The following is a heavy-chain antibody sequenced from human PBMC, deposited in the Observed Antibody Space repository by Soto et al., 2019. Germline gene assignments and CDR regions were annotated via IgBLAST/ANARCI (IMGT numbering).Heavy chain of an antibody. J-gene: IGHJ4*02. CDR1: GFTVSSNY. D-gene: IGHD3-22*01. Sequence: GGSLRLSCAASGFTVSSNYMSWVRQAPGKGLEWVSVIYSGGSTYYADSVKGRFTISRDNSKNTLYLQMNSLRAEDTAVYYCARSRPPYYYDSSGYYYALDYWGQGTLVTVSS. V-gene: IGHV3-66*01. CDR3: ARSRPPYYYDSSGYYYALDY. CDR2: IYSGGST.